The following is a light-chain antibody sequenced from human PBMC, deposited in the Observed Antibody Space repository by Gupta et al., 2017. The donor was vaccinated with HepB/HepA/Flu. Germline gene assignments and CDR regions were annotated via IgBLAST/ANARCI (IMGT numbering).Light chain of an antibody. V-gene: IGKV2-28*01. Sequence: IVMTQSPLSLPVTPGEPASISCRSSQSLLHGNGYNYLDWYLQKPGQSPQLLIYLGSNRASGVPDRFSGSGSGTDFTLKISRVEAEDVGVYYCMQALQTPLTFGPGTKVDIK. CDR3: MQALQTPLT. J-gene: IGKJ3*01. CDR2: LGS. CDR1: QSLLHGNGYNY.